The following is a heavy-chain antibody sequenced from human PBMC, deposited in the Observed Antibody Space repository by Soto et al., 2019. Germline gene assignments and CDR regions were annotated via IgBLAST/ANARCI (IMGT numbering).Heavy chain of an antibody. Sequence: ASVKVSCKASGYTFTSYGISWVRQAPGQGLEWMGWISAYNGNTNYAQKLQGRVTMTTDTSTSTAYMELRSLRSDDTAVYYCERSSSSWYSVSEYGMDVWGQGTTVTVSS. D-gene: IGHD6-13*01. CDR1: GYTFTSYG. CDR2: ISAYNGNT. V-gene: IGHV1-18*01. J-gene: IGHJ6*02. CDR3: ERSSSSWYSVSEYGMDV.